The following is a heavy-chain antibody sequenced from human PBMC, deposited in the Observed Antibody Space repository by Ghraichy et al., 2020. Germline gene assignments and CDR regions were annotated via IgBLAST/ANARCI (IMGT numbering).Heavy chain of an antibody. J-gene: IGHJ4*02. CDR1: GGSISSGDYY. CDR3: ARSAGLRVKRKYYFDY. V-gene: IGHV4-30-4*01. CDR2: IYYSGST. Sequence: SETLSLTCTVSGGSISSGDYYWGWIRQPPGKALEWIGYIYYSGSTYYNPSLKSRITISVDTSKNQFSLKLSSVTAADTAVYYCARSAGLRVKRKYYFDYWGQGALVTVSS. D-gene: IGHD2-21*01.